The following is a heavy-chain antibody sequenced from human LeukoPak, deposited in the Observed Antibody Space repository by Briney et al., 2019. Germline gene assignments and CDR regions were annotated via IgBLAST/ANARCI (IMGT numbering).Heavy chain of an antibody. D-gene: IGHD6-6*01. CDR3: ARKVAARRYLQH. CDR1: GGSISSSSYY. Sequence: PSETLSLTCTVSGGSISSSSYYWGWIRQPPGKGLEWIGSIYYSGSTYYNPSLKSRVTISVDTSKNQFSLKLSSVTAADTAVYYCARKVAARRYLQHWGQGTLVTVSS. V-gene: IGHV4-39*07. CDR2: IYYSGST. J-gene: IGHJ1*01.